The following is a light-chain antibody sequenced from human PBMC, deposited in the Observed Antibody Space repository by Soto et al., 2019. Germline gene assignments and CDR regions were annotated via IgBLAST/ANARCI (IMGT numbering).Light chain of an antibody. J-gene: IGKJ1*01. Sequence: KLLTQSPGTLSLSPGERATLFCRASQSLSSSLAWYQQKSGQAPRLIIYGTSRRATGGPVRFSGSGSGTDFTLTISSLKSEDFGVYFCQQYDNWPWTFSQGTKVEMK. CDR1: QSLSSS. CDR3: QQYDNWPWT. CDR2: GTS. V-gene: IGKV3-15*01.